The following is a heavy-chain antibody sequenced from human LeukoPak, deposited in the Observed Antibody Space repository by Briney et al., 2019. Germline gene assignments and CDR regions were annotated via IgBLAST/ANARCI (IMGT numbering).Heavy chain of an antibody. D-gene: IGHD1-1*01. CDR2: IYYSGST. Sequence: PSETLSLTCTVSGGSISSYFWGWVRQPPGKGLEWIGNIYYSGSTNYNPSLKSRVTISVDTSKNQFSLNLNSVTAADTAVYYCAKAGARGNVNWFDSWGQGTLVTVSS. CDR1: GGSISSYF. V-gene: IGHV4-59*01. CDR3: AKAGARGNVNWFDS. J-gene: IGHJ5*01.